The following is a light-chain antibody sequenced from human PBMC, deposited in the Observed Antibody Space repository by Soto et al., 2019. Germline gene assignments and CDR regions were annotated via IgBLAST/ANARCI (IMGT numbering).Light chain of an antibody. J-gene: IGLJ2*01. V-gene: IGLV1-36*01. CDR1: SSNIGNNA. CDR3: AAWDDSLNGVA. CDR2: YDD. Sequence: QSVLTQPPSVSGAPRQRVTISCSGSSSNIGNNAVNWYQQLPRKAPRLLIHYDDLLTSGVSDRFSGAKSGTSAALAISGLQSEDEADYYSAAWDDSLNGVAFGGGTKLTVL.